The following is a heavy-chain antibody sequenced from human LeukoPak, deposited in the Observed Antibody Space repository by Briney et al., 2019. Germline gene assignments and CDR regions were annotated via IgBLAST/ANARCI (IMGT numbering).Heavy chain of an antibody. CDR2: INPNSGGT. V-gene: IGHV1-2*02. D-gene: IGHD7-27*01. CDR1: GYTFTGYY. CDR3: ARNWGSRHYYYYYMDV. J-gene: IGHJ6*03. Sequence: GASVKVSCKASGYTFTGYYMHWVRQAPGQGLEWMGWINPNSGGTNYAQKFQGRVTMTRDTSISTAYMELSRLRSDDTAVYYCARNWGSRHYYYYYMDVWGKGTTVTVSS.